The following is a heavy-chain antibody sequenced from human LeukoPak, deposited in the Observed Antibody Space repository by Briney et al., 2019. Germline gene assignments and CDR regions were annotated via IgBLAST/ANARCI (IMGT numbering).Heavy chain of an antibody. D-gene: IGHD2-21*01. Sequence: PSETLSLTCAVYGRSFSGNYWTLIRQTPGRGLEWIGESSPTGDITGYNPSLKGRATISVDSSKKQFSLRLTSVTAADTGVYYCARVPDFIARPCDSWGPGTLVTVSS. CDR1: GRSFSGNY. CDR3: ARVPDFIARPCDS. J-gene: IGHJ4*02. CDR2: SSPTGDIT. V-gene: IGHV4-34*01.